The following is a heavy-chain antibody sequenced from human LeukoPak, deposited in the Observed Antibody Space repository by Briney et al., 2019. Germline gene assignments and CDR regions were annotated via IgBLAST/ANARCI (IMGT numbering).Heavy chain of an antibody. V-gene: IGHV4-59*08. CDR1: GGSISSYY. CDR3: ARGPGIAVAGTPGLDY. J-gene: IGHJ4*02. CDR2: IYYSGST. D-gene: IGHD6-19*01. Sequence: SETLSLTCTVSGGSISSYYWSWIRQPPGKGLEWIGYIYYSGSTNYNPSLKSRVTISVDTSKNQFSLKLSSVTAADTAVYYCARGPGIAVAGTPGLDYWGQGTLVTVFS.